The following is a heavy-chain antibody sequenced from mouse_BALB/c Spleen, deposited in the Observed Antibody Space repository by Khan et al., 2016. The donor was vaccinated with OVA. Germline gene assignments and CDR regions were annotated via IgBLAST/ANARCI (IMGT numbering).Heavy chain of an antibody. Sequence: EVQLQESGPGLVKPSQSLSLTCTVTGYSITSDYAWNWIRQFPGNKLEWMDYISYSGSTSYNPSLKSRISITRDTSKNQFFLQLNSVTTEDTATYYCASGFITTVVVPFDYWGQGTTLTVSS. V-gene: IGHV3-2*02. CDR2: ISYSGST. CDR3: ASGFITTVVVPFDY. J-gene: IGHJ2*01. CDR1: GYSITSDYA. D-gene: IGHD1-1*01.